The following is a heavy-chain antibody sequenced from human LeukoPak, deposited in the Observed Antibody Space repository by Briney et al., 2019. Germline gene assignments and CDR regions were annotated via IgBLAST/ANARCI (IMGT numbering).Heavy chain of an antibody. Sequence: ASVKVSCKASGGTFSSYAISWVRQAPGQGLEWMGGIIPIFGTANYAQKFQGRVTITADESTSTAYMELSSLRSEDTAVYYCAVGGSSGYYYVDHYYYYYYGMDVWGQGTTVTVSS. D-gene: IGHD3-22*01. CDR2: IIPIFGTA. CDR1: GGTFSSYA. J-gene: IGHJ6*02. CDR3: AVGGSSGYYYVDHYYYYYYGMDV. V-gene: IGHV1-69*13.